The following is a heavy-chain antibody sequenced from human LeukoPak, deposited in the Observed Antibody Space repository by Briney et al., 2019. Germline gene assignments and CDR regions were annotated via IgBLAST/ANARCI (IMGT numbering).Heavy chain of an antibody. CDR2: VNPNSGHT. Sequence: ASVKVSCKASGYTFTSYDINWVRQATGQGLEWMGWVNPNSGHTGYAQKFQGRVTMTRNTSISTAYMELSSLRSEDTAVYYCARGAPGSYCSGGSCPYFDYWGQGTLVSASS. CDR3: ARGAPGSYCSGGSCPYFDY. J-gene: IGHJ4*02. CDR1: GYTFTSYD. V-gene: IGHV1-8*01. D-gene: IGHD2-15*01.